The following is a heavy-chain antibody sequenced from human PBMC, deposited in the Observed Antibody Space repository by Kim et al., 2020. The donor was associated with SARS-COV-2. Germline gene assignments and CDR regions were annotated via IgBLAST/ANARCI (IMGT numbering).Heavy chain of an antibody. D-gene: IGHD2-15*01. J-gene: IGHJ4*02. Sequence: SQTLSLTCAVSGDSVSSTHATWNWVRQSPSRGLEWLGLTYYRSTWSTEYAPSVRSRVAITADTSRNQFSLQLTSVTLEDTAVYFCARQTSGALDYWGQGSLVTVSP. CDR1: GDSVSSTHAT. CDR2: TYYRSTWST. V-gene: IGHV6-1*01. CDR3: ARQTSGALDY.